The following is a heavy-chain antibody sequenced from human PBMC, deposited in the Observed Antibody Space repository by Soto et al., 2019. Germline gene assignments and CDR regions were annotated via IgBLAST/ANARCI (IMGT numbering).Heavy chain of an antibody. CDR2: IYHSGST. J-gene: IGHJ5*02. CDR3: ARGSFGVIHMGNWFDP. V-gene: IGHV4-30-2*01. CDR1: GGSISSGGYS. Sequence: SETLSLTCAVSGGSISSGGYSWIWIRQPPGKGLEWIGYIYHSGSTYYNPSLKSRVTISVDRSKNQFSLKLSSVTAADTAVYYCARGSFGVIHMGNWFDPWGQGTLVTVSS. D-gene: IGHD3-16*01.